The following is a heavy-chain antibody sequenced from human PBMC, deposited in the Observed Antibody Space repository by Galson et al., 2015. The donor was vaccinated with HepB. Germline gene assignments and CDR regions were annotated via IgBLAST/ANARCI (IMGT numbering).Heavy chain of an antibody. CDR3: AKEAYYYDSSGCFDY. Sequence: SLRLSCAASGFTFSSYGMHWVRQAPGKGLEWVAVISYDGSNKYYADSVKGRFTISRDNSKNTLYLQMNSLRAEDTAVYYCAKEAYYYDSSGCFDYWGQGTLVTVSS. J-gene: IGHJ4*02. CDR2: ISYDGSNK. D-gene: IGHD3-22*01. V-gene: IGHV3-30*18. CDR1: GFTFSSYG.